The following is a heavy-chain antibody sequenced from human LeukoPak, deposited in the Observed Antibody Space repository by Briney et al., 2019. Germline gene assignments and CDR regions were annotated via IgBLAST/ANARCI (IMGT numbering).Heavy chain of an antibody. CDR3: ARVGAGDSSGYSMDY. D-gene: IGHD3-22*01. V-gene: IGHV3-30-3*01. CDR1: GFTFSSYE. CDR2: ISYDGSNK. Sequence: PGGSLRLSYAASGFTFSSYEMNWVRQAPGKGLEWVAVISYDGSNKYYADSVKGRFTISRDNSKNTLYLQMNSLRAEDTAVYYCARVGAGDSSGYSMDYWGQGTLVTVSS. J-gene: IGHJ4*02.